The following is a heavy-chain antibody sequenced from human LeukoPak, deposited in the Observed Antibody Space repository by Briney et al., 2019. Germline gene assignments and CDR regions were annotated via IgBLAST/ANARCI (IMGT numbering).Heavy chain of an antibody. CDR3: AKEAYYYDSRGGGAFDI. D-gene: IGHD3-22*01. J-gene: IGHJ3*02. CDR1: GFTFSSYG. Sequence: GGSLRLSCAASGFTFSSYGMHWVRQAPGKGLEWMAFIRYDGSNKYYADSVKGRFTISRDNSKNTLYLQMNSLRAEDTAVYYCAKEAYYYDSRGGGAFDIWGQGTMVTVSS. V-gene: IGHV3-30*02. CDR2: IRYDGSNK.